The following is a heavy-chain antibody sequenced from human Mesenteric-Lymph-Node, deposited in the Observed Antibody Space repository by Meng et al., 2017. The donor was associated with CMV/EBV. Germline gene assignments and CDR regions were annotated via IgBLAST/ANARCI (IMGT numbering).Heavy chain of an antibody. CDR3: ARETGKFRETYRYDGSGRSDAFDI. V-gene: IGHV4-61*01. J-gene: IGHJ3*02. CDR2: IYYSGST. Sequence: SETLSLTCTVSGGSVSSGSYYWSWIRQPPGKGLEWIGYIYYSGSTNYNPSLKSRVTISVDTSKNQFSLDMSSVTAADTAVYYCARETGKFRETYRYDGSGRSDAFDIWGQGTMVTVSS. CDR1: GGSVSSGSYY. D-gene: IGHD3-22*01.